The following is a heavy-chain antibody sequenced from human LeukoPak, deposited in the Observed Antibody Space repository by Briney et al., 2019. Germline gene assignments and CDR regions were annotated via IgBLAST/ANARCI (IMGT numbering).Heavy chain of an antibody. CDR1: GFIFNNYA. V-gene: IGHV3-9*01. J-gene: IGHJ4*02. CDR2: ISWNSGSI. D-gene: IGHD6-19*01. Sequence: GGSLRLSCAGSGFIFNNYAMHWVRQPPGKGLEWVSGISWNSGSIDYADSVKGRFTISGDNAKNSLYLQMNSLRVEDTAFYYCAKDNRRHYTSGPNPDSLHWGQGALVTVTS. CDR3: AKDNRRHYTSGPNPDSLH.